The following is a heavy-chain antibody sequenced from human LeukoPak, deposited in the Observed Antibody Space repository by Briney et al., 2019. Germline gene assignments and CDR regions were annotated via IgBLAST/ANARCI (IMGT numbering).Heavy chain of an antibody. V-gene: IGHV3-33*01. D-gene: IGHD3-22*01. CDR1: GFTFSSYG. CDR2: IWYDGSNK. CDR3: ARDLGGYYDSSGYYYDGSWFDP. J-gene: IGHJ5*02. Sequence: PGGSLRLSCAASGFTFSSYGMHWVRQAPGKGLEGVAVIWYDGSNKYYADSVKGRFTISRDNSKNTLYLQMNSLRAEDTAVYYCARDLGGYYDSSGYYYDGSWFDPWGQGTLVTVSS.